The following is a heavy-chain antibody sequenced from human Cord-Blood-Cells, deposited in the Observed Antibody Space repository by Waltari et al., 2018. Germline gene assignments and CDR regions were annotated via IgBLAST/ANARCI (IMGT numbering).Heavy chain of an antibody. CDR1: GGSSSGYY. D-gene: IGHD6-25*01. J-gene: IGHJ4*02. CDR2: INHSGST. CDR3: GGSQRPSGCVGY. V-gene: IGHV4-34*01. Sequence: QVQLQQWGAGLLKPSETLSLTCPVYGGSSSGYYWSWIRQPPGKGLGWIGDINHSGSTNCNPSLKGRGTISVDTSKNQCARKLSAGTAADTGVYYWGGSQRPSGCVGYWGQGTLVTVSS.